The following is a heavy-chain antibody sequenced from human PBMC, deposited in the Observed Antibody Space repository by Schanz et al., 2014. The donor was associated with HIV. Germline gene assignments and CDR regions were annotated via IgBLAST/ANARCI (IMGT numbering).Heavy chain of an antibody. CDR3: ARAYCSGGSCHDY. CDR2: ISGYNGNT. CDR1: GYTFTNYG. D-gene: IGHD2-15*01. J-gene: IGHJ4*02. V-gene: IGHV1-18*01. Sequence: QVQLVQSGTEVKKPGASVKVSCKASGYTFTNYGITWVRQAPGQGLEWMGWISGYNGNTNYAQKVQGRVTMTRDTSTSTAYMELRSLRSDDTAVYFCARAYCSGGSCHDYWGQGTLVTVSS.